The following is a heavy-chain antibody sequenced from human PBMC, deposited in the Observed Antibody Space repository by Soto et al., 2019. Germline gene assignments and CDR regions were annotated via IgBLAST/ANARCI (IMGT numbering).Heavy chain of an antibody. J-gene: IGHJ4*02. D-gene: IGHD5-12*01. CDR1: GGSISGGDYY. CDR3: ARDVDIVATSGGYFDY. CDR2: IYYSGST. V-gene: IGHV4-30-4*01. Sequence: QVQLQESGPGLVKPSQTLSLTCTVSGGSISGGDYYWSWIRQPPGKGLEWIGYIYYSGSTYYNPSLKSRVTISVDTSKNQFSLKLSSVTAADTAVYYCARDVDIVATSGGYFDYWGQGTLVTVSS.